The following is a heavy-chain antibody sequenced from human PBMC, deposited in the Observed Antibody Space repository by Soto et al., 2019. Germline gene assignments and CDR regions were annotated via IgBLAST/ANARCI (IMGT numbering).Heavy chain of an antibody. CDR1: GITFSSYS. J-gene: IGHJ6*02. CDR3: AREADYVWGSYRPYYYYGMDV. V-gene: IGHV3-21*01. Sequence: EVQLLESGGDLVQPGGSLRLSCVASGITFSSYSMNWVRQAPGKGLEWVSSISSSSSYIYYADSVKGRFTISRDNAKNSLYLQMNSLRAEDTAVYYCAREADYVWGSYRPYYYYGMDVWGQGTTVTVSS. CDR2: ISSSSSYI. D-gene: IGHD3-16*02.